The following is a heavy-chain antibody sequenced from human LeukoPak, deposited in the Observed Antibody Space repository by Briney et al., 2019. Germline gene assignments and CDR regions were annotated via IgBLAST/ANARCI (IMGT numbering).Heavy chain of an antibody. CDR2: ISSSGSTI. CDR1: GFTFSSYE. J-gene: IGHJ5*02. CDR3: AREEYSSRFRWFDP. Sequence: PGGSLRLSCAASGFTFSSYEMNWVRQAPGKGLEWVSYISSSGSTIYYTDSVKGRFTMSRDNAKNSLYLQMNSLRAEDTAVYYCAREEYSSRFRWFDPWGQGTLVTVSS. D-gene: IGHD6-13*01. V-gene: IGHV3-48*03.